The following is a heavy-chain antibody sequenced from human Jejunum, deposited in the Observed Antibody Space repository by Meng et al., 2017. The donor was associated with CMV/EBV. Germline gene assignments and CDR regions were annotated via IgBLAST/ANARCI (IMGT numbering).Heavy chain of an antibody. J-gene: IGHJ4*02. Sequence: QVQLQVSGPGLVKPSQTLSLTCTVSGDSFNSPDYYWSWIRQPPEKGLEWIGYIYYSGSTYYNPSLKSRVSISGDPSNKQFPLKLTSVTAADTAVYYCARSPYSGSALPFFDYWGQGSLVTVSS. CDR2: IYYSGST. CDR3: ARSPYSGSALPFFDY. D-gene: IGHD1-26*01. CDR1: GDSFNSPDYY. V-gene: IGHV4-30-4*01.